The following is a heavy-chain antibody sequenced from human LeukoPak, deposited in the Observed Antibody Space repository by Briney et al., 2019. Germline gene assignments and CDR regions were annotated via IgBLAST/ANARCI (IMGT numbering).Heavy chain of an antibody. CDR3: ARIQSRIIAARPGNPAFDY. CDR2: ISTYDDNT. V-gene: IGHV1-18*01. CDR1: GYTFTSYD. Sequence: ASVKVSCKASGYTFTSYDISWVRQAPGQGLEWMGWISTYDDNTHYAQKLQGRVTMTTDTSTSTVYMELKSLRSDDTAVYYCARIQSRIIAARPGNPAFDYWGRGTLVSVSS. J-gene: IGHJ4*02. D-gene: IGHD6-6*01.